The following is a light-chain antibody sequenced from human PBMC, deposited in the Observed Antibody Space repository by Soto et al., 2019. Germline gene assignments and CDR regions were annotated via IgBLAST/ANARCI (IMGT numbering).Light chain of an antibody. V-gene: IGLV2-11*01. J-gene: IGLJ1*01. CDR2: DVD. CDR3: CSYAGSYTYI. Sequence: QSVLTQPRSVSGSPGQSVSISCTGTSSDVGGYKYVSWYQQHPGKAPKLIIYDVDERPSGVPYRFSGSKSGNTASLIISGLQAEDEADYHCCSYAGSYTYIFGTGTKLTVL. CDR1: SSDVGGYKY.